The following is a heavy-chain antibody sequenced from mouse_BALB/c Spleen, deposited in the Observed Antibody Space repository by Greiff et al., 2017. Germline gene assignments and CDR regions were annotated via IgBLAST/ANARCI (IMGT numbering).Heavy chain of an antibody. J-gene: IGHJ4*01. CDR3: ARPYGNYEGYAMDY. CDR2: ISSGSSTI. D-gene: IGHD2-10*02. CDR1: GFTFSSFG. V-gene: IGHV5-17*02. Sequence: EVQLQESGGGLVQPGGSRKLSCAASGFTFSSFGMHWVRQAPEKGLEWVAYISSGSSTIYYADTVKGRFTISRDNPKNTLFLQMTSLRSEDTAMYYCARPYGNYEGYAMDYWGQGTSVTVSS.